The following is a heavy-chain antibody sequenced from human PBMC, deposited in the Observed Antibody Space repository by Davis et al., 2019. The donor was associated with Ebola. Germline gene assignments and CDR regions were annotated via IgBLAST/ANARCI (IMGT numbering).Heavy chain of an antibody. D-gene: IGHD6-13*01. CDR3: ARGSGYIEDSSFDS. CDR1: GFTFSSYT. V-gene: IGHV3-30-3*01. J-gene: IGHJ4*02. Sequence: GESLKISCTASGFTFSSYTMHWVRQAPGKGLEWVAVISYDGSNKYYADSVKGRFTISRDNSKNTLYLQMNSLRAEDTAAYYCARGSGYIEDSSFDSWGQGILVTVSS. CDR2: ISYDGSNK.